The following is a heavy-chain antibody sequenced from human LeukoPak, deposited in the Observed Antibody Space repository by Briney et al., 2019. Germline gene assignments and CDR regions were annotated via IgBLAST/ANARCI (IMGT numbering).Heavy chain of an antibody. CDR1: GFTFTSYG. CDR2: ISVTTRTK. CDR3: ARNLARASFDY. Sequence: GGSLRLSCAASGFTFTSYGMNWVRQAPGRGLEWVSYISVTTRTKYYADSLKGQFTISRDNAGNTVFLQMNSLRAEDTAVYFCARNLARASFDYWGQGALVTVSS. J-gene: IGHJ4*02. V-gene: IGHV3-48*01.